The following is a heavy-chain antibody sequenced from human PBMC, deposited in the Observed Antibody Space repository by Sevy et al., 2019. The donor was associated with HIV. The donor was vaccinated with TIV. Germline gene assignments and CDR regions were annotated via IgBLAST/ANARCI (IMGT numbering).Heavy chain of an antibody. V-gene: IGHV3-30*18. J-gene: IGHJ4*02. CDR1: GFTSKKFG. CDR3: AKDLYYYEPKSFPHY. CDR2: ISYDESKK. D-gene: IGHD3-16*01. Sequence: GGSLRLSCVTSGFTSKKFGMHWVRQAPGKGPEWVAIISYDESKKYYADSVKGRFTISRDISKNTLYLQMDRLTTEDTAVYYCAKDLYYYEPKSFPHYWGQGTQVTVSS.